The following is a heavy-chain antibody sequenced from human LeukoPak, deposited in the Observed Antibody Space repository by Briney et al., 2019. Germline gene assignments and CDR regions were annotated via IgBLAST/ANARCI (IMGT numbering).Heavy chain of an antibody. CDR3: ARLRFDFWSGYTHPYFDY. J-gene: IGHJ4*02. Sequence: SETLSLTCTVSGGSISSSSYSWGWIRQPPGKGLGWIGSIYYSGTTYYNPSLKSRVTISVDTSKIQFSLKLSSVAATDTAVYFCARLRFDFWSGYTHPYFDYWGQGTLVTVSS. D-gene: IGHD3-3*01. CDR1: GGSISSSSYS. V-gene: IGHV4-39*01. CDR2: IYYSGTT.